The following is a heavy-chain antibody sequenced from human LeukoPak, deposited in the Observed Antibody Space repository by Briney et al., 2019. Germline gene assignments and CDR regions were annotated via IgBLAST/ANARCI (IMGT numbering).Heavy chain of an antibody. V-gene: IGHV1-8*01. D-gene: IGHD3-22*01. CDR1: GYTFTSYD. CDR3: ARAYDSSGYAPNDAFDI. Sequence: GASVKVSCKASGYTFTSYDINWVRQATGQGLEWMGWMNPNSGNTGYAQKFQGRVTMTRNTSISTAYMELSSLRSEDTAVYYCARAYDSSGYAPNDAFDIWGQGTMVTVSS. J-gene: IGHJ3*02. CDR2: MNPNSGNT.